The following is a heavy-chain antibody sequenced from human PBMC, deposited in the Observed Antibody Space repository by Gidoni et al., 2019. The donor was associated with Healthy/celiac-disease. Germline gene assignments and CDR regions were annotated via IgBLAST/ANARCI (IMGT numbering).Heavy chain of an antibody. CDR1: GFTHSNDW. CDR3: TTEYGTMVRGGWFMWAFDI. D-gene: IGHD3-10*01. CDR2: IKSKTDGGTT. J-gene: IGHJ3*02. V-gene: IGHV3-15*01. Sequence: EVQPVESGGGLVKPGGYLSLSWAASGFTHSNDWRSWLRQAPGKGLEGVGRIKSKTDGGTTDYAAPVKGRITISRDDSKNTLYLQMNSLKTEDTAVYYCTTEYGTMVRGGWFMWAFDIWGQGTMVTVSS.